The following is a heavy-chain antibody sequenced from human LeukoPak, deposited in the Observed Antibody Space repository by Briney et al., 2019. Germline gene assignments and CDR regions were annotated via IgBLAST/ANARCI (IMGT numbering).Heavy chain of an antibody. V-gene: IGHV4-59*12. CDR1: GGSISSYY. Sequence: SETLSLTCTVSGGSISSYYWSWIRQPPGKGLEWIGYIYYSGSTNYNPSLKSRVTISQDTSKNQFSLKLNSVTAADTAVYYCARIRCSGGSCYVDYWGQGTLVTVSS. CDR2: IYYSGST. CDR3: ARIRCSGGSCYVDY. J-gene: IGHJ4*02. D-gene: IGHD2-15*01.